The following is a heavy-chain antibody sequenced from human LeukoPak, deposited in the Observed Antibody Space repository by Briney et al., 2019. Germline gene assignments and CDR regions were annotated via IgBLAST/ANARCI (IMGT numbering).Heavy chain of an antibody. Sequence: GGSLRLSCAASGFTFSSYGMHWVRQAPGKGLEWVAVISYDGSNKYYADSVKGRFTISRDNAKNSLYLQMNSLRAEDTAVYYCARDPTVRGVISHFDYWGQGTLVTVSS. CDR2: ISYDGSNK. D-gene: IGHD3-10*01. V-gene: IGHV3-30*03. CDR1: GFTFSSYG. CDR3: ARDPTVRGVISHFDY. J-gene: IGHJ4*02.